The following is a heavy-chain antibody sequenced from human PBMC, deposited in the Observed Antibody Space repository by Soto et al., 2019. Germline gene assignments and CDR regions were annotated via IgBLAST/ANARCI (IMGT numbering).Heavy chain of an antibody. J-gene: IGHJ6*02. CDR1: GGSISSGDYY. CDR2: IYYSGST. Sequence: PSETLSFTCTVPGGSISSGDYYWSWIRQPPGKGLEWIGYIYYSGSTYYNPSLKSRVAISVDTSKNQFSLKLSSVTAAGTAVYYCAKEPVSITIFGVNGMDVWGQGTTVTVSS. D-gene: IGHD3-3*01. V-gene: IGHV4-30-4*01. CDR3: AKEPVSITIFGVNGMDV.